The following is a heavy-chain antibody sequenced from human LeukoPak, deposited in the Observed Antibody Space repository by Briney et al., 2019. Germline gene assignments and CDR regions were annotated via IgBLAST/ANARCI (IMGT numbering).Heavy chain of an antibody. D-gene: IGHD3-22*01. J-gene: IGHJ4*02. CDR1: GGSISSGDYY. V-gene: IGHV4-31*03. CDR2: IYYSGST. Sequence: PSETLSLPCTVSGGSISSGDYYWSWIRQHPGKGLEWIGNIYYSGSTYYNPSLKSRVTISVDTSKSQFSLKLSSVTAADTAVYYCAREGYDSSYYYYLDYWGQGTLVTVSS. CDR3: AREGYDSSYYYYLDY.